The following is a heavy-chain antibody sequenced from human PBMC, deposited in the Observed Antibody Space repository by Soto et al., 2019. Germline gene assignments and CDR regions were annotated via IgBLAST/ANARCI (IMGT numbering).Heavy chain of an antibody. J-gene: IGHJ6*02. D-gene: IGHD3-16*01. CDR2: TSYDGSNK. CDR1: GFTFRSFV. CDR3: ARWGTTGGLDV. V-gene: IGHV3-30*19. Sequence: VQLVESGGGVVQPGTSLRLSCVGSGFTFRSFVIHWVRQAPGKGLEWVALTSYDGSNKYYDDSVKGRFTISRNNSRNTEALQMDSLTLEDTTLYYCARWGTTGGLDVWGQGTMVSVSS.